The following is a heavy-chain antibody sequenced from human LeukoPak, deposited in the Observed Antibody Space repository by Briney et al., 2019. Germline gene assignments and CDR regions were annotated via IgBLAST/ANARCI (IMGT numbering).Heavy chain of an antibody. CDR3: ARHEYSGSYYGLSWFDP. Sequence: TPAETLSLTCTVSGGSISSSGYYWGWIRQPPGKGLEGSASIYYSGSTYYNPSLKSRVTISVDTSKNQLSLKLSSLTAADTAVYYCARHEYSGSYYGLSWFDPWGQGTLVTVSS. CDR1: GGSISSSGYY. J-gene: IGHJ5*02. D-gene: IGHD1-26*01. CDR2: IYYSGST. V-gene: IGHV4-39*01.